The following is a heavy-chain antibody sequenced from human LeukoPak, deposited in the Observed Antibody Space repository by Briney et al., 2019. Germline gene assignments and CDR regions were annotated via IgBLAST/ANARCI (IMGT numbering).Heavy chain of an antibody. CDR2: FTSSSSSI. CDR1: GFNFSAYT. CDR3: ARGWGSYYFDS. V-gene: IGHV3-21*01. Sequence: GWSLRLYCAASGFNFSAYTMSCVRQAPGTGLHSVSSFTSSSSSIYYADSVKGRFTISRDNAKNSLYLQLSSLGAEDTAVYYCARGWGSYYFDSWGQGTLVTVSS. J-gene: IGHJ4*02. D-gene: IGHD3-16*01.